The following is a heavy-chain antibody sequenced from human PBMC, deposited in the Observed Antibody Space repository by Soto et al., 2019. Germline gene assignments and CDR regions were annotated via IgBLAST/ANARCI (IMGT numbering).Heavy chain of an antibody. Sequence: QVQLQESGPGLVKPSETLSLTCTVSGVSVTRETSYWSWIRQPPGKGLEWIGYISYSGSTKYNASLQSRVYISAETSRNQFSLKLYSVTAADTALYFCAKGVSQWLDPWGQGALVTVSS. V-gene: IGHV4-61*01. CDR2: ISYSGST. CDR3: AKGVSQWLDP. D-gene: IGHD3-10*01. CDR1: GVSVTRETSY. J-gene: IGHJ5*02.